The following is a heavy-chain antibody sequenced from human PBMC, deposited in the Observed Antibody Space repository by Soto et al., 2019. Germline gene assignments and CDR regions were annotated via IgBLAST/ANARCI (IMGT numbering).Heavy chain of an antibody. V-gene: IGHV3-23*01. J-gene: IGHJ4*02. CDR3: AKRLCVNYSPATFGVFSY. D-gene: IGHD2-8*01. Sequence: TGGSLRLSCAASGFTFSSYAMSWVRQAPGKGLEWVSAISGSGGSTYYADSVKGRFTISRDNSKNTLYLQMNSLRAEDTAVYYCAKRLCVNYSPATFGVFSYCGQGSLVPVSS. CDR1: GFTFSSYA. CDR2: ISGSGGST.